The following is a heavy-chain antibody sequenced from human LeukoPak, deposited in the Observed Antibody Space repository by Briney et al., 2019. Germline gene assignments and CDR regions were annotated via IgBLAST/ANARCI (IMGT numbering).Heavy chain of an antibody. CDR3: ARSYYYDSSGHLSYFDY. D-gene: IGHD3-22*01. CDR1: GGSISSGSYY. J-gene: IGHJ4*02. CDR2: IYTSGST. V-gene: IGHV4-61*02. Sequence: ASETLSLTCTVSGGSISSGSYYWSWIRQPAGKGLEWIGRIYTSGSTNYNPSLKSRVTISVDTSKNQFSLKLSSVTAADTAVYYCARSYYYDSSGHLSYFDYWGQGTLVTVSS.